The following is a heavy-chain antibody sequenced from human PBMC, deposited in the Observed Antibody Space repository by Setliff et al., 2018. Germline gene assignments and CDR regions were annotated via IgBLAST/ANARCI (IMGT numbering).Heavy chain of an antibody. D-gene: IGHD2-2*01. V-gene: IGHV3-48*03. CDR2: ISSSGSTI. CDR1: GFTFSSYA. Sequence: GGSLRLSCAASGFTFSSYAMNWVRQAPGKGLEWVSYISSSGSTIYYADSVKGRFTISRDNAKNSLYLQMNSLRAEDTAVYYCVKDIVVVPAATFDFWSGSYYMDVWGKGTTVTVSS. CDR3: VKDIVVVPAATFDFWSGSYYMDV. J-gene: IGHJ6*03.